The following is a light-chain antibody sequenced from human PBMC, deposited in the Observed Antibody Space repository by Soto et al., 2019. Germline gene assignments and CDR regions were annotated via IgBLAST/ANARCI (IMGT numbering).Light chain of an antibody. CDR1: QSISRR. CDR3: HQYNSWPPGT. CDR2: DAS. Sequence: EIVLTQSPPILFVSPGERATLSCRASQSISRRLAWYQQKPGQAPRPLISDASTRATGIPARFSGSGSGTEFTLTISSLQSEDFALYYCHQYNSWPPGTFGQGTKVDIK. J-gene: IGKJ2*01. V-gene: IGKV3-15*01.